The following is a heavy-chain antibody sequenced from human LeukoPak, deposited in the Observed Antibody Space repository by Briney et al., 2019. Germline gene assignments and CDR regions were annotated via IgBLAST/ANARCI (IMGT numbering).Heavy chain of an antibody. J-gene: IGHJ4*02. CDR3: AAPARGGNSELQN. V-gene: IGHV4-61*02. CDR2: IYTGGNT. Sequence: SQTLSLTCTVSGDSITNGIFHWSWIRQPAGKELEWIGRIYTGGNTAYNPSLNSRVTISLDTSNNQLSLKLTSVTAADTAVYYCAAPARGGNSELQNWGQGTLVTVSS. CDR1: GDSITNGIFH. D-gene: IGHD4-23*01.